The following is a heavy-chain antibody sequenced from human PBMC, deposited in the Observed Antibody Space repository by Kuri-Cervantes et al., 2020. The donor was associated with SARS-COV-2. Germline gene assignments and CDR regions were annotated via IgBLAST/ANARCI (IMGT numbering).Heavy chain of an antibody. CDR2: ITTYNGNT. Sequence: ASVKVSCKASGYTFTSYHINWVRQATGQGLEWMGWITTYNGNTNYAQKFQGRLIMTTDTSSNTADMELWSLTSDDTAVYYCAREAFWSGFDYWGQGTLVTVSS. D-gene: IGHD3-3*01. CDR1: GYTFTSYH. CDR3: AREAFWSGFDY. V-gene: IGHV1-18*01. J-gene: IGHJ4*02.